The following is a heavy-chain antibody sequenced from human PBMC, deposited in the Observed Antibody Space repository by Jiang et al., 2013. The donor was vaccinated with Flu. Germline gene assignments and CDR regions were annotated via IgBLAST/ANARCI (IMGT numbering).Heavy chain of an antibody. J-gene: IGHJ4*02. D-gene: IGHD1-1*01. CDR1: GGSISSYY. CDR2: IYYSGST. CDR3: ARQGTTRTLDY. Sequence: PGLVKPSETLSLTCTVSGGSISSYYWSWIRQPPGKGLEWIGYIYYSGSTNYNPSLKSRVTISVDTSKNQFSLKLSSVTAADTAVYYCARQGTTRTLDYWGQGTLVTVSS. V-gene: IGHV4-59*08.